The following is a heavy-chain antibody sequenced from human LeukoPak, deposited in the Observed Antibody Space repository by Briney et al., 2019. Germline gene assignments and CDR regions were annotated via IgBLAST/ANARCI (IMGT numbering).Heavy chain of an antibody. D-gene: IGHD6-13*01. Sequence: GGSLRLSCAASGFTFSSYAMHWVRQAPGKGLEWVAVISYDGSNKYYADSVKGRFTISRDNFKNTLYLQMNSLRAEDTAVYYCASMAAAGPFDYWGQGTLVTVSS. V-gene: IGHV3-30-3*01. J-gene: IGHJ4*02. CDR1: GFTFSSYA. CDR3: ASMAAAGPFDY. CDR2: ISYDGSNK.